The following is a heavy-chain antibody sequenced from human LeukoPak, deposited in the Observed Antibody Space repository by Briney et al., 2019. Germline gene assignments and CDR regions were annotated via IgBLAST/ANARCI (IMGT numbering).Heavy chain of an antibody. J-gene: IGHJ4*02. Sequence: PGGSLRLSCAASGFTFSSYAMSWVRQAPGKGLEWVSAISGSGGSTYYADSVKGRFTISRDNSKNTLYLQMNSLRAEDTAVYYCARISSLAVAGINWGPGTLVTVSS. CDR2: ISGSGGST. CDR1: GFTFSSYA. D-gene: IGHD6-19*01. CDR3: ARISSLAVAGIN. V-gene: IGHV3-23*01.